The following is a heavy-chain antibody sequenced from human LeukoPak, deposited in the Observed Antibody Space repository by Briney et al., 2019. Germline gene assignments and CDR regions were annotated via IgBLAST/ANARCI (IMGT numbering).Heavy chain of an antibody. J-gene: IGHJ3*02. V-gene: IGHV3-23*01. D-gene: IGHD3-3*01. CDR3: AKDLMVIIVSGAFDI. Sequence: GGSLRLSCAASGFTFRSYAMHSVRPGPGKGLEWVSAISSSGGNTYYADSVKGRFTISRDNSKNTLYLQMNSLRAEDTAVYYCAKDLMVIIVSGAFDIWGQGTMVTVSS. CDR2: ISSSGGNT. CDR1: GFTFRSYA.